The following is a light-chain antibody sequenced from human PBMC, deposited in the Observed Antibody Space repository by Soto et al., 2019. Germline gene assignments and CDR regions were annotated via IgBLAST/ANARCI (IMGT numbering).Light chain of an antibody. Sequence: QSVLTQPPSASGTPGQRVNISCSGSSSNIGSNYVYWYRQFPGTAPKLLIQRNNQRPSGVPARFSGSKSGTSASLAISGLRVEEGGDYYCGGWDDSLSGPVFGGGTKLTVL. CDR3: GGWDDSLSGPV. CDR2: RNN. CDR1: SSNIGSNY. V-gene: IGLV1-47*01. J-gene: IGLJ2*01.